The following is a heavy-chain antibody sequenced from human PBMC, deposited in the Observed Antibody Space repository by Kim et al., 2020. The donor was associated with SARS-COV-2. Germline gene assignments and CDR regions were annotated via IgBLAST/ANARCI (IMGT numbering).Heavy chain of an antibody. CDR2: MNPNSGNT. J-gene: IGHJ6*02. D-gene: IGHD3-3*01. CDR3: ARGPTGPWSGYRHYYYYGMDV. CDR1: GYTFTSYD. Sequence: ASVKVSCKASGYTFTSYDINWVRQATGQGLEWMGWMNPNSGNTGYAQKFQARVTMTRNTSISTAYMELSSLRSEDTAVYYCARGPTGPWSGYRHYYYYGMDVWGQGTTVTVSS. V-gene: IGHV1-8*01.